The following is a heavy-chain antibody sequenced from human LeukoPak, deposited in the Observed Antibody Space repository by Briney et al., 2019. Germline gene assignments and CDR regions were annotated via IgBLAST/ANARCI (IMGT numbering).Heavy chain of an antibody. V-gene: IGHV4-39*07. D-gene: IGHD6-13*01. CDR1: GDPISSPSYF. Sequence: SETLSLTCTVSGDPISSPSYFWGWIRQPPGKGLQWIGSIFYTGTTSYNPSLKSRVTISVDTSKNRLFLNVTSVTAADTAVYFCARVKGSTWWTWFDPWGQGTQVIVSS. CDR2: IFYTGTT. J-gene: IGHJ5*02. CDR3: ARVKGSTWWTWFDP.